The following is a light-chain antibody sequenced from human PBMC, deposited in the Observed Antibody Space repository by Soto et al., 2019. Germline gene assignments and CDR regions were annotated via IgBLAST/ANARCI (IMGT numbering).Light chain of an antibody. CDR2: GAS. CDR1: QGISNS. CDR3: LQHNSYPRT. J-gene: IGKJ1*01. V-gene: IGKV1-17*03. Sequence: DIQMTQSPSAMSASVGDSVTITCRASQGISNSLAWFQQKPGKVPQRLIYGASSLQSGVPSRFSGSGSGTEFSLTISSLQPEDFATYYCLQHNSYPRTCGQGTKVEIK.